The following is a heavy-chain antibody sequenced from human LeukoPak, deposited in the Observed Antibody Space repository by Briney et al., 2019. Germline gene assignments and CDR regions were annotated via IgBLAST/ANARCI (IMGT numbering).Heavy chain of an antibody. D-gene: IGHD5-24*01. J-gene: IGHJ3*02. CDR2: IIPIFGTA. CDR1: GGTFSSYA. CDR3: ARARDGYNPHDAFDI. Sequence: GASVKVSCKAPGGTFSSYAISWVRQAPGQGLEWMGGIIPIFGTANYAQKFQGRVTITTDESTSTAYMELSSLRSEDTAVYYCARARDGYNPHDAFDIWGQGTMVTVSS. V-gene: IGHV1-69*05.